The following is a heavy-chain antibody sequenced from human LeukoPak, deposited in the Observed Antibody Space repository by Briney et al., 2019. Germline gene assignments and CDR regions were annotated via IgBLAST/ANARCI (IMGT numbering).Heavy chain of an antibody. CDR3: TTLGYHLDS. J-gene: IGHJ4*02. D-gene: IGHD3-22*01. CDR2: FAGSDTTK. Sequence: GGSLRLSCAASGFDFGAYEMNWVRQAPRKGLGWVAYFAGSDTTKYYADSVRGRFTISRDNAKKSLYLQMNSLRAEDTALYYCTTLGYHLDSWGQGTLVTVSS. CDR1: GFDFGAYE. V-gene: IGHV3-48*03.